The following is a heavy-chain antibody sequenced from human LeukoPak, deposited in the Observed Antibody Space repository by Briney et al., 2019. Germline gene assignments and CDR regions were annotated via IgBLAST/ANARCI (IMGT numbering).Heavy chain of an antibody. D-gene: IGHD2-15*01. CDR1: GFTFSSYW. CDR2: IKQDGSEK. J-gene: IGHJ6*02. V-gene: IGHV3-7*01. Sequence: GGSLRLSCAASGFTFSSYWMSWVRQAPGKGLEWVANIKQDGSEKYYVDSVKGRFTISRDNAKNSLYLQMNSLRAEDTAVYYCARDGGYCSGGSCYRRPYYYGMDVWGQGTTVTVSS. CDR3: ARDGGYCSGGSCYRRPYYYGMDV.